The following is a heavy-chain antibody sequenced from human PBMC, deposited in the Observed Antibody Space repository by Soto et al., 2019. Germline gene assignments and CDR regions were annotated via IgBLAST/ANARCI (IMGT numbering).Heavy chain of an antibody. CDR1: GFTFSSYS. Sequence: EVQLVESGGALVQPGGSLRLSSAASGFTFSSYSMNWVRQAPGKGLEWISYISSSSTTIYYADSVKGRFTISRDNAENSLHLQMNSLRAEDTAVYYCASRGGLVRGNYYGMDVWGQGTTVTVSS. CDR2: ISSSSTTI. J-gene: IGHJ6*02. V-gene: IGHV3-48*01. D-gene: IGHD3-10*01. CDR3: ASRGGLVRGNYYGMDV.